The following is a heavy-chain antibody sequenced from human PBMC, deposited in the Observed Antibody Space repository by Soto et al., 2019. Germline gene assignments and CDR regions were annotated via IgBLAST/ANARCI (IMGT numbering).Heavy chain of an antibody. V-gene: IGHV1-69*12. CDR1: GGTFSSTA. J-gene: IGHJ5*02. D-gene: IGHD1-26*01. Sequence: QVQLVQSGAEVKKPGSSVKVSCKASGGTFSSTAINWVRQAPGQGLEWMGGIIPIYGTANYAQKFQGRVTITADESTRTAYMELTSFRFQDTAVYYCARDHRYSGGRSGNPWGQGTLVTVSS. CDR3: ARDHRYSGGRSGNP. CDR2: IIPIYGTA.